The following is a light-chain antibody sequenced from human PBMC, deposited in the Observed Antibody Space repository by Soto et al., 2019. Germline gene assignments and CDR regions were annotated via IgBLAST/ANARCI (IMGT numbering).Light chain of an antibody. J-gene: IGKJ1*01. CDR1: QGISKF. V-gene: IGKV1-27*01. CDR2: AAS. CDR3: QNYNSAPRP. Sequence: PMPQSPSSLSASVRDRVTITVRASQGISKFLVWYQKKPGKVPKLVIYAASTLQSGVPSRFSGRGSGTDLTLTISSLQPEDVAPYYCQNYNSAPRPFVYGTKVDIK.